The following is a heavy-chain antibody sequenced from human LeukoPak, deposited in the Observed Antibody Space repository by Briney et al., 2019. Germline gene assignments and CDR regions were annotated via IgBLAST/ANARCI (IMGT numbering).Heavy chain of an antibody. Sequence: GGSLRLSCAASGFTFSNFAMHWVRQAPGKGLEWVALILYDGSNKYYAESVKGRFGISRDSSKNTLYLQMNSLRAEDTAVYYCARDSWGSSGSDYWGQGTLVTVSS. J-gene: IGHJ4*02. CDR1: GFTFSNFA. CDR2: ILYDGSNK. V-gene: IGHV3-30*09. CDR3: ARDSWGSSGSDY. D-gene: IGHD6-19*01.